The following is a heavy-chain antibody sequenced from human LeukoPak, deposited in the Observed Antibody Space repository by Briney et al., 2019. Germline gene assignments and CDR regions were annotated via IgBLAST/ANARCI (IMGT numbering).Heavy chain of an antibody. D-gene: IGHD3-10*01. CDR3: AKDVLLWFGELPTTFDY. CDR1: GFTFSRHA. V-gene: IGHV3-23*01. CDR2: ISGSGGST. Sequence: PGGSLRLSCAASGFTFSRHAMSWLRQAPGKGLEWVSAISGSGGSTYYADSVKGRFTISRDNSKNTLYLQMNSLRAEDTAVYYCAKDVLLWFGELPTTFDYWGQGTLVTVSS. J-gene: IGHJ4*02.